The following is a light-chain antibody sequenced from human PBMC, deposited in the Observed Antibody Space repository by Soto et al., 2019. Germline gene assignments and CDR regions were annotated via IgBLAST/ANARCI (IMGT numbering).Light chain of an antibody. CDR1: SSNIGAGYD. CDR2: GNS. V-gene: IGLV1-40*01. J-gene: IGLJ1*01. Sequence: QSVLTQPPSVSGAPGQRVTISCTGSSSNIGAGYDVHWYQQLPGTAPKLLIYGNSNRPSGVPDRFSGSKSGTSASLAITGLQAEDEAEYYCQSYDSSLSGYVFGTGTKLPS. CDR3: QSYDSSLSGYV.